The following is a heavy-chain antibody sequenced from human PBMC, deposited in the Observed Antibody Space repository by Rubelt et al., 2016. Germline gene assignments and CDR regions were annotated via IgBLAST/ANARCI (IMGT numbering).Heavy chain of an antibody. CDR3: ARTLDSGTLDY. J-gene: IGHJ4*02. CDR1: GGSISSYF. CDR2: IHYNGRT. D-gene: IGHD3-10*01. Sequence: QVQLQESGPGLVKPSETLSLTCTVSGGSISSYFWSWIRQPPGEGLAWIAYIHYNGRTNYNPSTQIRVTISLDTTKNQFPLKLTSVTAADTAVYFCARTLDSGTLDYWGQGTLVTVSS. V-gene: IGHV4-59*01.